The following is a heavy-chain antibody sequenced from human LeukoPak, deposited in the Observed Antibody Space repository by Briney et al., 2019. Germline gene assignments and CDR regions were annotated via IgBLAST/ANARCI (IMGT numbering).Heavy chain of an antibody. CDR3: ARVEGWTAPTGFHYYGRVV. D-gene: IGHD3/OR15-3a*01. Sequence: PSETLALTWTVSGGSISSDYWSWLRQPPGEGLGWIGYIYYSGSTNYNPSLKSRVTISVDTSNVQFSLKLSSVTAADTAVYYCARVEGWTAPTGFHYYGRVVWGQGTTVTVSS. CDR2: IYYSGST. CDR1: GGSISSDY. J-gene: IGHJ6*02. V-gene: IGHV4-59*01.